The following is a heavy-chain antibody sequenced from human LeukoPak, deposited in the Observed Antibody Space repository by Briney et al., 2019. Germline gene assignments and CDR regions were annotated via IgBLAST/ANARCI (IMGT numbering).Heavy chain of an antibody. Sequence: PGGSLRLSCAASGFAFSRYGMHWLRQAPGTGLEWVAVMWYDGSNEAYADSVRGRFTISRDNSENRLYLQMSSLRVEDTAVYYCARERGGGTTGMMTYDIWGQGTMVTVSS. J-gene: IGHJ3*02. D-gene: IGHD1-1*01. CDR2: MWYDGSNE. V-gene: IGHV3-33*01. CDR3: ARERGGGTTGMMTYDI. CDR1: GFAFSRYG.